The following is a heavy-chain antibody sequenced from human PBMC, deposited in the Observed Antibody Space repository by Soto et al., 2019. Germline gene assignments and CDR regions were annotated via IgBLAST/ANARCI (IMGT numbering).Heavy chain of an antibody. V-gene: IGHV1-3*01. Sequence: QVQLVQSGAEVQEPGASVKVSCRASGYTFTNYAIHWVRQAPVQRLEWMGWRNPGNGNTKYPQKFQGRGTLTRDTSASTAYMFLSSLRSEDTAVYYCARDQWIPYCGGDCYSDWYFDLWGRGTLFTVSS. J-gene: IGHJ2*01. D-gene: IGHD2-21*01. CDR1: GYTFTNYA. CDR3: ARDQWIPYCGGDCYSDWYFDL. CDR2: RNPGNGNT.